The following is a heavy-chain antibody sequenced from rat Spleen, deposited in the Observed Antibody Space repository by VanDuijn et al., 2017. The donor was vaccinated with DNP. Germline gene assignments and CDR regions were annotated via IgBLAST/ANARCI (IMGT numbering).Heavy chain of an antibody. Sequence: EVQLVESGGGLVQPGRSMKLSCAASGFTFSNSDMAWVRQAPTKGLEWVASISTSGGSTYYRDSVKGRFTISRDNAKSTLYLQMDSLRSEDTATYYCATGSWFAYWGQGTLVTVSS. V-gene: IGHV5-25*01. CDR3: ATGSWFAY. CDR2: ISTSGGST. J-gene: IGHJ3*01. CDR1: GFTFSNSD. D-gene: IGHD5-1*01.